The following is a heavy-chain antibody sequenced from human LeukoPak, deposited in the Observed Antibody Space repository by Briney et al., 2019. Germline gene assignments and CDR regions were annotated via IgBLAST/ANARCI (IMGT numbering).Heavy chain of an antibody. Sequence: GGSLRLSCAASGFTFSSYAMSWVRQAPGKGLEWVSTITASGGNTFYADSVKGRFTISRDNSKNTLYLQMNSLRAEDTAVYYCAKDFHGPWGQGTLVTVSS. V-gene: IGHV3-23*01. CDR2: ITASGGNT. J-gene: IGHJ4*02. CDR1: GFTFSSYA. CDR3: AKDFHGP.